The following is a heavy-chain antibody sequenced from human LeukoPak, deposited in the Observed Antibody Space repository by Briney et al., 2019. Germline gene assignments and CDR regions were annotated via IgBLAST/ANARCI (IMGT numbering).Heavy chain of an antibody. Sequence: PGGSLRLSCAASGFTFSSYAMSWVRQAPGKGLEWVSVISGSGGSTYYADSVKGRFTISRDNSKNTLYLQMNSLRAEDTAVYYCARERHYFGSGSHPLFGYWGQGTLVTVSS. V-gene: IGHV3-23*01. CDR3: ARERHYFGSGSHPLFGY. CDR2: ISGSGGST. CDR1: GFTFSSYA. J-gene: IGHJ4*02. D-gene: IGHD3-10*01.